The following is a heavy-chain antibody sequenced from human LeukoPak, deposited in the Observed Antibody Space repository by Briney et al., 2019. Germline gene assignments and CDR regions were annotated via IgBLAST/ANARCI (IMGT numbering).Heavy chain of an antibody. CDR1: GYTFTGYY. CDR3: ATDLATIRKKDY. D-gene: IGHD5-12*01. J-gene: IGHJ4*02. Sequence: ASVKVSCKASGYTFTGYYLHWVRQAPGQGLEWMGWINPNSGGTNYAQKFQGRVTMTRDTSISTAYMELSRLRSDDTAVYYCATDLATIRKKDYWGQGTLVTVSS. V-gene: IGHV1-2*02. CDR2: INPNSGGT.